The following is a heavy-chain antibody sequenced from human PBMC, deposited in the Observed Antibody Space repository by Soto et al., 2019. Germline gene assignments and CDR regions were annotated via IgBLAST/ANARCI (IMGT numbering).Heavy chain of an antibody. V-gene: IGHV3-30*18. CDR3: AKDFLGRAFDI. CDR2: ISYDGSNK. J-gene: IGHJ3*02. CDR1: GFTFSSYG. Sequence: GGSLRLSCAASGFTFSSYGMHWVRQAPGKGLEWVAVISYDGSNKYYADSVKGRFTISRDNSKNTLYLQMNSLRAEDTAVYYCAKDFLGRAFDIWGQGTMVT. D-gene: IGHD3-16*01.